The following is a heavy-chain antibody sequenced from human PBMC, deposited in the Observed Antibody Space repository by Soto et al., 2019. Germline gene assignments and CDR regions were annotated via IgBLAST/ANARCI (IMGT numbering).Heavy chain of an antibody. V-gene: IGHV3-30*18. CDR3: AKDRWYYYDSSGYDAFDI. CDR2: ISYDGSNK. J-gene: IGHJ3*02. D-gene: IGHD3-22*01. CDR1: GFTFSSYG. Sequence: QVQLVESGGGMVQPGRSLRLSCAASGFTFSSYGMHWVRQAPGKGLEWVAVISYDGSNKYYADSVKGRFTISRDNSKNTLYLQMNSLRAEDTAVYYCAKDRWYYYDSSGYDAFDIWGQGTMVTVSS.